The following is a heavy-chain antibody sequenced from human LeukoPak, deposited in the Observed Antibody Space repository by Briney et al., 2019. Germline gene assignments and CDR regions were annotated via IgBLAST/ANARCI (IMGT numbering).Heavy chain of an antibody. V-gene: IGHV3-30*02. D-gene: IGHD2-21*01. CDR2: IRYDGTNK. J-gene: IGHJ4*02. CDR3: APRVVVITAPFDY. CDR1: GFTFSSYG. Sequence: GGSLRLSCAASGFTFSSYGMLWVRQAPGKGREGVAFIRYDGTNKYYADSVKGRFTISRDNAKNTLYLQMTSLRAEDTAVYYCAPRVVVITAPFDYWGQGTLVTVSS.